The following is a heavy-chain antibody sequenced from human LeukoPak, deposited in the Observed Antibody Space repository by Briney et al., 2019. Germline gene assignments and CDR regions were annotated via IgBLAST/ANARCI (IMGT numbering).Heavy chain of an antibody. CDR1: GGSITNSY. J-gene: IGHJ4*02. CDR3: ARDRTGFGELADY. Sequence: PSETLSLTCAVSGGSITNSYWSWIRQPPGKGLEWIGYIYYSGNTKYSPSLKSRVTISVDTSKSQFSLNLSSVTAADTAVYFCARDRTGFGELADYWGQGTLVTVSS. CDR2: IYYSGNT. D-gene: IGHD3-10*01. V-gene: IGHV4-59*01.